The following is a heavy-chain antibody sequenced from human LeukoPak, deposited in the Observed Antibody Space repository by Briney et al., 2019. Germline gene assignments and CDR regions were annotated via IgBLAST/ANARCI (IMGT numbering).Heavy chain of an antibody. J-gene: IGHJ5*02. CDR1: GGTFSSYA. V-gene: IGHV1-69*13. CDR3: AREGGCSSTSCYNWFDP. CDR2: IIPIFGTA. Sequence: GASVKVSCKASGGTFSSYAISWVRQAPGQGLEWMGGIIPIFGTANYAQKFQGRVTITADESTSTAYMELSSLRSEDTAVYYCAREGGCSSTSCYNWFDPWGQGTLVTVSS. D-gene: IGHD2-2*01.